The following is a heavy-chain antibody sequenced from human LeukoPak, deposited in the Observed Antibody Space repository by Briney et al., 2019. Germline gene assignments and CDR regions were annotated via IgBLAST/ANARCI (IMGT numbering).Heavy chain of an antibody. J-gene: IGHJ4*02. CDR1: GYTFTELS. CDR3: ATPSAHYYGSGMVY. V-gene: IGHV1-24*01. D-gene: IGHD3-10*01. CDR2: FDPEDGET. Sequence: ASVKVSCKVSGYTFTELSMHWVRQAPGKGLEWMGGFDPEDGETIYAQKFQGRVTMTEDTSTDTAYMELSSLRSEDTAVYYCATPSAHYYGSGMVYWGQGTLVTVSS.